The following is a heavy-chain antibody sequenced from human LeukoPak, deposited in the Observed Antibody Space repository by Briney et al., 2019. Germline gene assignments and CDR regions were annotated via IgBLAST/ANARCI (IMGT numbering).Heavy chain of an antibody. CDR2: IYHSGST. CDR1: GYSISSGYY. J-gene: IGHJ4*02. V-gene: IGHV4-38-2*02. CDR3: ARFPAAGPHDY. Sequence: SETLSLTCTVSGYSISSGYYWGWIRQPPGKGLEWIGSIYHSGSTYYNPSLKSRVTISVDTSKNQFSLKLSSVTAADTAVYYCARFPAAGPHDYWGQGTLVTVSS. D-gene: IGHD6-13*01.